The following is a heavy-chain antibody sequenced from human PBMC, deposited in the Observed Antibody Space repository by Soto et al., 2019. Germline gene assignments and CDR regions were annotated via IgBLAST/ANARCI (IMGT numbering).Heavy chain of an antibody. D-gene: IGHD1-1*01. V-gene: IGHV4-39*01. CDR3: ANQLYSASNWFDP. CDR2: IYYSGST. J-gene: IGHJ5*02. Sequence: QLQLQESGPGLVKPSETLSLTCTVSGGSISSSSYYWGWIRQPPGKGLEWIGSIYYSGSTYYNPSLKSRVTISVDTSKNQFSLKLSSVTAADTAVYYCANQLYSASNWFDPWGQGTLVTVSS. CDR1: GGSISSSSYY.